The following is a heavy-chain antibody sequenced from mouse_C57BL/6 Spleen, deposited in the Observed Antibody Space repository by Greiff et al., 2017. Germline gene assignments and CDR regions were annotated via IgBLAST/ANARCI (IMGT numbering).Heavy chain of an antibody. CDR2: INPSSGYT. J-gene: IGHJ3*01. Sequence: VQLQQSGAELAKPGASVKLSCKASGYTFTSYWMHWVKQRPGQGLEWIGYINPSSGYTKSNEKFNDKATLTADKSSSTSYMQLSSLTYEDSAVYYCARSCDYDGAWFAYWGQGTLVTVSA. V-gene: IGHV1-7*01. CDR3: ARSCDYDGAWFAY. D-gene: IGHD2-4*01. CDR1: GYTFTSYW.